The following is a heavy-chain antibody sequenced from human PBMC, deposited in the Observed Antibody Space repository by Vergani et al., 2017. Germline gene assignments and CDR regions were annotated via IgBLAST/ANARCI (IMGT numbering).Heavy chain of an antibody. Sequence: QVTLKESGPVLVKPTETLTLTCTVSGFSLSNARMGVSWIRQPPGKALEWLAHIFSNDEKSYSTSLKSRLTISKDTSKSQVVLTMTNMDPVDTATYYSARMSRSRTPPYYYCCYMDVWGKGTTVTVSS. V-gene: IGHV2-26*01. D-gene: IGHD1-1*01. J-gene: IGHJ6*03. CDR1: GFSLSNARMG. CDR3: ARMSRSRTPPYYYCCYMDV. CDR2: IFSNDEK.